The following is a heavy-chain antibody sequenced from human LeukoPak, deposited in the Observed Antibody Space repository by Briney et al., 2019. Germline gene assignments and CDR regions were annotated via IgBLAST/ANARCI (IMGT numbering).Heavy chain of an antibody. J-gene: IGHJ4*02. Sequence: GGSLRLSCAASGFTFSSSPMSWVRQAPGKGLDWVSSISADGPTYYADSVKGRFTISRDNSKNTLYLQMNSLRGEDTAVYYCVKVPRGGNSRWYEGDWGQGPRVTVSS. D-gene: IGHD6-13*01. CDR1: GFTFSSSP. V-gene: IGHV3-23*01. CDR2: ISADGPT. CDR3: VKVPRGGNSRWYEGD.